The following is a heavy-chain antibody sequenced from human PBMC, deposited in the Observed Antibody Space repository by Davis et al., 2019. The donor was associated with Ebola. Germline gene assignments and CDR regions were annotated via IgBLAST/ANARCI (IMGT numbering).Heavy chain of an antibody. CDR3: ARDTVSLTNLYGMDV. CDR2: ISSSSSYI. Sequence: PGGSLRLSCAASGFTFSSYWMSWVRQAPGKGLEWVSSISSSSSYIYYADSVKGRFTISRDNAKNSLYLQMNSLRAEDTAVYYCARDTVSLTNLYGMDVWGQGTTVTVSS. J-gene: IGHJ6*02. V-gene: IGHV3-21*01. D-gene: IGHD2-8*01. CDR1: GFTFSSYW.